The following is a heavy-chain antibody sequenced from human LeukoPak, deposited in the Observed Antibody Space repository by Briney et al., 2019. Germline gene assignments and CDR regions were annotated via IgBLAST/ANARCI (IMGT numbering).Heavy chain of an antibody. CDR1: GGSISSGSYY. Sequence: SQTLSLTCTVSGGSISSGSYYWSWIRQPAGKGPEWIGRIYTSGSTNYNPSLKSRVTISVDTSKNQFSLKLSSVTAADTAVYYCARVNWNTFDYWGQGTLVTVSS. CDR2: IYTSGST. D-gene: IGHD1/OR15-1a*01. CDR3: ARVNWNTFDY. J-gene: IGHJ4*02. V-gene: IGHV4-61*02.